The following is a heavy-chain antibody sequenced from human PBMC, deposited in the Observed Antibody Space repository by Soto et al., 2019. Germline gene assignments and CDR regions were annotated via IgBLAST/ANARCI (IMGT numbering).Heavy chain of an antibody. CDR3: ARDYTRYSSSLRMGYGMDV. V-gene: IGHV3-30-3*01. CDR1: GFTFSSHA. Sequence: GGSLRLSCAASGFTFSSHAMHWVRQAPGKGLEWVAVISYDGSNKYYADSVKGRFTISRDNSKNTLYLQMNSLRAEDTAVYYCARDYTRYSSSLRMGYGMDVWGQGTTVTVSS. CDR2: ISYDGSNK. D-gene: IGHD6-13*01. J-gene: IGHJ6*02.